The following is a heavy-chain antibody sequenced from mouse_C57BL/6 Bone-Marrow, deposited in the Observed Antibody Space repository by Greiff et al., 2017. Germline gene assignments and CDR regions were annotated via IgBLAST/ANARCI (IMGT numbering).Heavy chain of an antibody. CDR1: GYAFSSSW. Sequence: QVHVKQSGPELVKPGASVKISCKASGYAFSSSWMNWVKQRPGKGLEWIGRIYPGDGDTNYNGKFKGKATLTADKSSSTAYMQLSSLTSEDSAVYFCATTVVATRWYFDVWGTGTTVTVSS. J-gene: IGHJ1*03. CDR3: ATTVVATRWYFDV. CDR2: IYPGDGDT. V-gene: IGHV1-82*01. D-gene: IGHD1-1*01.